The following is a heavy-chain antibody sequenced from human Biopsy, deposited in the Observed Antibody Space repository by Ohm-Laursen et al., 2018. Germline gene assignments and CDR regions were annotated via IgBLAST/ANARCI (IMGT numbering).Heavy chain of an antibody. V-gene: IGHV1-8*01. J-gene: IGHJ5*02. CDR3: ARGSPRRVSIFEASIYWFDT. CDR1: GYSFTTYD. Sequence: ASVKVSCKASGYSFTTYDVNWVRQARGQGLEWMGWMIPNSGKTGYAQRFQGRVTLTMNTSIGTAYMELSGLRSEDTAVYYCARGSPRRVSIFEASIYWFDTWGQGTLVTASS. D-gene: IGHD6-6*01. CDR2: MIPNSGKT.